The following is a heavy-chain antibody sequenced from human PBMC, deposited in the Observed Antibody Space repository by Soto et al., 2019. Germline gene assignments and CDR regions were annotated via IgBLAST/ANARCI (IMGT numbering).Heavy chain of an antibody. CDR3: ARDEDIVLVPAAMGSDFDY. CDR1: GYTFTSYG. D-gene: IGHD2-2*01. V-gene: IGHV1-18*01. Sequence: GASVKVSCKASGYTFTSYGISWVRQAPGQGLEWMGWISAYNGNTNYAQKLQGRVTVTTDTSTSTAYMELRSLRSDDTAVYYCARDEDIVLVPAAMGSDFDYWGQGTLVTVSS. CDR2: ISAYNGNT. J-gene: IGHJ4*02.